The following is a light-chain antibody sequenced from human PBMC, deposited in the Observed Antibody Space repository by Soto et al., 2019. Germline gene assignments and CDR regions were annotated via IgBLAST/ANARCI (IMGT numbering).Light chain of an antibody. CDR1: QARISN. CDR2: GSS. Sequence: EIQMTQSPSSLSASVGDRVTITCRATQARISNVSGYQQRPGQDAKLLVIGSSTLRTGVPSRFSASGSGTDFAVSISHLRPGDLASYYCQRTHSVPYTFG. J-gene: IGKJ4*02. CDR3: QRTHSVPYT. V-gene: IGKV1-39*01.